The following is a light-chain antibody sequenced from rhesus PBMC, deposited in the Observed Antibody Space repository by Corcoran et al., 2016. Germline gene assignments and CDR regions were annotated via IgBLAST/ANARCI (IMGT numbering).Light chain of an antibody. V-gene: IGKV1-19*01. CDR1: QGISSW. J-gene: IGKJ1*01. Sequence: DIQMTQSPSSLSASVGDKVTISCHASQGISSWLAWYQQKPGKPPKTLIYAASSLETGVPSRFSGSGSGADYSLTISNLQPEDLGTYYCQQYDDLPWTCGQGTKVEIK. CDR3: QQYDDLPWT. CDR2: AAS.